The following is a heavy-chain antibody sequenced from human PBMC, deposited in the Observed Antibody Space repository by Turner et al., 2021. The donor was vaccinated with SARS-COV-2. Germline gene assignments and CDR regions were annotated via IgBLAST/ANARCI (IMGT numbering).Heavy chain of an antibody. CDR1: GYTLTELS. CDR3: ATGVAVAGTPSDYYYYYGMDV. J-gene: IGHJ6*02. V-gene: IGHV1-24*01. Sequence: QVQLVQSGAEVKKPGASVKVSCKVSGYTLTELSMHWVRQAPGKGLEWMGGFDLEDGETIYAQKFQGRVTMTEDTSTDTAYMELSSLRYEDTAVYYCATGVAVAGTPSDYYYYYGMDVWGQGTTVTVSS. CDR2: FDLEDGET. D-gene: IGHD6-19*01.